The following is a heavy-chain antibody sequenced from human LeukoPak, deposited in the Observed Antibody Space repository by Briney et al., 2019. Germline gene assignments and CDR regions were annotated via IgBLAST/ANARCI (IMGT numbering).Heavy chain of an antibody. Sequence: ASAKVSCKASGYTFTSYGITWVRQAPGQGLEWMGWIRAYNGNTNYAQKLQGRVTMTTDTSTSTVYMELRSLRSDDTAVYYCARGGLYCSGGSCYPPFDYWGQGTLVTVSS. CDR1: GYTFTSYG. J-gene: IGHJ4*02. D-gene: IGHD2-15*01. V-gene: IGHV1-18*04. CDR2: IRAYNGNT. CDR3: ARGGLYCSGGSCYPPFDY.